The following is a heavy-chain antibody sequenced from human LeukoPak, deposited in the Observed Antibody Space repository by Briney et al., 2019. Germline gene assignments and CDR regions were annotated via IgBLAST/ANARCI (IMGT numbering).Heavy chain of an antibody. CDR3: ARDRDTYYDCWSGYYKPGFDY. CDR2: IYHSGST. CDR1: GYSISSGYY. Sequence: SETLSLTCTVSGYSISSGYYWGWIRQPPGKGLEWIGSIYHSGSTYYNPSLKSRATISVDTSKNQFSLKLSSVPAADTAVYYCARDRDTYYDCWSGYYKPGFDYWGQGTLVTVSS. V-gene: IGHV4-38-2*02. D-gene: IGHD3-3*01. J-gene: IGHJ4*02.